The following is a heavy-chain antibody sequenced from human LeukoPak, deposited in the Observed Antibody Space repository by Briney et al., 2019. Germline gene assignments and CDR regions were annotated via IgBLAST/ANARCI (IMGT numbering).Heavy chain of an antibody. CDR2: ISYDGSSK. Sequence: PGRSLRLSCAASGFTINNYDIHWVRQAPGKGLEWVALISYDGSSKYFADSVKGRFIISRDNSKNTLYLQMNDLRVEDTAVYYCVTASHPTVVEPSYFDYWGQGTLVTVSS. J-gene: IGHJ4*02. CDR3: VTASHPTVVEPSYFDY. CDR1: GFTINNYD. V-gene: IGHV3-30*03. D-gene: IGHD2-15*01.